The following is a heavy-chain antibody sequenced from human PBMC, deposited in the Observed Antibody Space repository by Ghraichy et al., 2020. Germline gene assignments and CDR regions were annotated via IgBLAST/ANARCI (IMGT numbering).Heavy chain of an antibody. CDR3: ARGGRVAGPGVY. J-gene: IGHJ4*02. Sequence: GESLNISCAASGFTFSDYYMSWIRQAPGKGLEWVSYISSSGSTIYYADSVKGRFTISRDNAKNSLYLQMNSLSAEDTAVDYCARGGRVAGPGVYWGQGTLVTVSS. CDR2: ISSSGSTI. D-gene: IGHD6-19*01. CDR1: GFTFSDYY. V-gene: IGHV3-11*01.